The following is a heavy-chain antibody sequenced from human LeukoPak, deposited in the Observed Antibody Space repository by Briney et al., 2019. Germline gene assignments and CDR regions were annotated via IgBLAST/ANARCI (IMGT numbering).Heavy chain of an antibody. D-gene: IGHD1-1*01. V-gene: IGHV4-59*11. Sequence: SETLSLTCTASGGSISSHYWSWIRQPPGKGLEWIGYIYYSGSTNYNPSLKSRVTISVDTSKNQFSLKLSSVTAADTAVYYCAGEAGTYYFDYWGQGTLVTVSS. CDR3: AGEAGTYYFDY. CDR1: GGSISSHY. CDR2: IYYSGST. J-gene: IGHJ4*02.